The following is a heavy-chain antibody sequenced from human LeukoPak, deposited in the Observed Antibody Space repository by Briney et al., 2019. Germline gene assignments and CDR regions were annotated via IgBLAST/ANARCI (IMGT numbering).Heavy chain of an antibody. V-gene: IGHV3-21*01. J-gene: IGHJ4*02. CDR2: ISSSSSYI. CDR1: GFTFSSYS. Sequence: GGSLRLSCAASGFTFSSYSMNWVRQAPGKGLEWVSSISSSSSYIHYADSVKGRFTISRDNAKNSLYLLMNSLRAEDTAVYYCARGPYYFDYWGQGTLVTVSS. CDR3: ARGPYYFDY.